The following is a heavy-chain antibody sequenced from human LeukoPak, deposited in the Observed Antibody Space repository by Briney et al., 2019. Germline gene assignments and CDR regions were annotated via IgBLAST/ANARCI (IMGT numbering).Heavy chain of an antibody. Sequence: GGTLRLSCAASGFTFSSYGTSWVRQAPGKGLEWVSAISGSGGSTYYADSVKGRFTISRDNSKNTLYLQMNSLRAEDTAVYYCAKVDGSGSYYELWGQGTLVTVSS. D-gene: IGHD3-10*01. CDR1: GFTFSSYG. J-gene: IGHJ4*02. CDR3: AKVDGSGSYYEL. CDR2: ISGSGGST. V-gene: IGHV3-23*01.